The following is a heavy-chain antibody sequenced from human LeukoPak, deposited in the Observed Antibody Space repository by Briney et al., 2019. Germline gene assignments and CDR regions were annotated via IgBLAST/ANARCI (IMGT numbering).Heavy chain of an antibody. V-gene: IGHV3-23*01. CDR2: ISGSGGST. D-gene: IGHD1-26*01. CDR1: GFTLSSYT. CDR3: AKDPPYSGSSYNWFDP. Sequence: AGGSLRLSCATTGFTLSSYTMNWVRQAPGKGLEWVSAISGSGGSTYYADSVKGRFTISRDNSKNTLYLQMNSLRAEDTAVYYCAKDPPYSGSSYNWFDPWGQGTLVTVSS. J-gene: IGHJ5*02.